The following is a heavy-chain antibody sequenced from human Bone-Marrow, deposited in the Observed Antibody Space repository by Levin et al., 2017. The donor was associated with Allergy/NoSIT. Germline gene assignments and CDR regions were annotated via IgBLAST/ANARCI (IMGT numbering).Heavy chain of an antibody. J-gene: IGHJ4*02. Sequence: ASVKVSCKVSGYTYEIHWVRQAAGQGLEWMGWVNSDSGNAAYAQKFQGRVTMTRNTSINTAYMELSSLRSDDTAVYYCANVDHYGSWSHEYYFDYWGQGTLVTVSS. CDR2: VNSDSGNA. D-gene: IGHD3-10*01. V-gene: IGHV1-8*01. CDR1: GYTYE. CDR3: ANVDHYGSWSHEYYFDY.